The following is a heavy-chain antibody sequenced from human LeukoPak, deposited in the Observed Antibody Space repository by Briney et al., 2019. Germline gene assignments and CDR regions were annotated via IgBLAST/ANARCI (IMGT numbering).Heavy chain of an antibody. CDR1: GGSISSGSHY. J-gene: IGHJ4*02. CDR3: ARFKELSDCFDY. D-gene: IGHD1-26*01. Sequence: NPSETLSLTCTVSGGSISSGSHYWSWIRQPAGKGLEWIGRIYTRGSTNYNPSLKSRVTISVDKSKSQFSLKLSSVTAADTAVYYCARFKELSDCFDYWGQGTLVTVSS. V-gene: IGHV4-61*02. CDR2: IYTRGST.